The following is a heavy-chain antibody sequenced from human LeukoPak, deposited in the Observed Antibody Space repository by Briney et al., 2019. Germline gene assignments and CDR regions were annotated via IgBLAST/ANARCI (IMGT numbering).Heavy chain of an antibody. CDR2: INPSGGST. Sequence: ASVKVSCKASGYTFTSYYMHWVRQAPGQGLEWMGIINPSGGSTNYAQKFQGRVTMTRDTSTSTVYMELSSLRSEDTAVYYCARLASSWYGVDYWGQGTLVTVSS. V-gene: IGHV1-46*01. CDR3: ARLASSWYGVDY. D-gene: IGHD6-13*01. CDR1: GYTFTSYY. J-gene: IGHJ4*02.